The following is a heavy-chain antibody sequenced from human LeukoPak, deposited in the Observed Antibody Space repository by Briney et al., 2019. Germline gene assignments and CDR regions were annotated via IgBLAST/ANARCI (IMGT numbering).Heavy chain of an antibody. V-gene: IGHV3-21*01. CDR1: GFIFSSYS. J-gene: IGHJ4*02. CDR2: ISSSGSYK. D-gene: IGHD7-27*01. CDR3: ARITWGNYFDY. Sequence: PGGSLRLSCAASGFIFSSYSMNWVRQAPGKGLEWVSSISSSGSYKYYADSVKSRFTISRDNAKNSMYLQMNSLRAEDTAVYYCARITWGNYFDYWGQGTLVTVSP.